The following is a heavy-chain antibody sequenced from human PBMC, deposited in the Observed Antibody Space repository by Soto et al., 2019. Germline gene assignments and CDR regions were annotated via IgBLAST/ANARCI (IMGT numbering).Heavy chain of an antibody. V-gene: IGHV4-59*01. J-gene: IGHJ6*02. CDR1: GGSIISYY. CDR3: ARDHSGQAPYYYGMDV. Sequence: SETLSLTCTVSGGSIISYYWSWIRQPPGKGLEWIGYIYYSGSTNYNPSLKSRVTISVDTSKNQFSLKLSSVTAADTAVYCCARDHSGQAPYYYGMDVWGQGTTVTVSS. D-gene: IGHD5-12*01. CDR2: IYYSGST.